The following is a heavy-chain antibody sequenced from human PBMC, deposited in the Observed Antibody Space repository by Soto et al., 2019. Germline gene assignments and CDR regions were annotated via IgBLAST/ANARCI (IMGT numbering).Heavy chain of an antibody. D-gene: IGHD3-10*01. V-gene: IGHV4-30-2*01. CDR1: GGSISSGTYS. Sequence: QLQLQESGSGLLKPSQTLSLTCAVSGGSISSGTYSWTWIRQPPGKGLEWIGYTSHSSTTNYDPSLKSRVSISDDPFANHVSLNLTSVTATNTAVYYCVRGGFFGAGSSPTEYWGQGILVTVSS. J-gene: IGHJ4*02. CDR2: TSHSSTT. CDR3: VRGGFFGAGSSPTEY.